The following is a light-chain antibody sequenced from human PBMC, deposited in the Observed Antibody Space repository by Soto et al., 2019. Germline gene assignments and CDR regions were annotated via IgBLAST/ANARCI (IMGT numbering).Light chain of an antibody. CDR1: QSISSW. CDR3: QQYNSYLSWT. CDR2: KAS. J-gene: IGKJ1*01. V-gene: IGKV1-5*03. Sequence: DIQMTQSPSSLSASVGARVTITCRASQSISSWLAWYQQKPGKAPKLLIYKASSLESGVPSRFSGSGSGTEFTLTISSLQPDDFATYYCQQYNSYLSWTFGQGTKVDIK.